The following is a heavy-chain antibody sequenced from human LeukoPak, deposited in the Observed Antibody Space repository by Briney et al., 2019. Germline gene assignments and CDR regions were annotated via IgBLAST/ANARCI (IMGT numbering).Heavy chain of an antibody. J-gene: IGHJ4*02. Sequence: PGGSLRLSCAASGFTFSGYWMHWVRQAPGKGLVWVSRTNRDDSDTSYADSVKGRFTISGDKAKSTLYLQMNSLRAEDTAVYYCARSANYFDTSGQDYWGQGTLVTVSS. CDR1: GFTFSGYW. CDR2: TNRDDSDT. V-gene: IGHV3-74*01. CDR3: ARSANYFDTSGQDY. D-gene: IGHD3-22*01.